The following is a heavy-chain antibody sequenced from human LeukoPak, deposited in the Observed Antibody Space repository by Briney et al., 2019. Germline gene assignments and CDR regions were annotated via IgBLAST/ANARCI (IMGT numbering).Heavy chain of an antibody. CDR1: GGSISSGDYY. Sequence: SETLSLTCTVSGGSISSGDYYWSWIRQPPGKGLEWIGEINHRGSTNYNPSLKSRVTVSLDTSKNQFSLKLSSVTAADTAVYYCARAPGAALDWGQGTLVTVSS. V-gene: IGHV4-39*07. D-gene: IGHD2-15*01. J-gene: IGHJ4*02. CDR3: ARAPGAALD. CDR2: INHRGST.